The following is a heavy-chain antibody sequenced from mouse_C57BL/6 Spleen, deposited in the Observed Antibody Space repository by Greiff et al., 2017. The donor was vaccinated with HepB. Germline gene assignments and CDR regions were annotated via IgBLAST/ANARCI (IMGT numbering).Heavy chain of an antibody. J-gene: IGHJ2*01. CDR2: INPSNGGT. CDR1: GYTLPSYG. CDR3: ARWDGYYSFDY. Sequence: QVQLQQSGTELVKPGASVKLSCKAFGYTLPSYGWPWVKQRPGQGLEWIGNINPSNGGTNYNEKFKSKATLTVDKSSSTAYMQLSSLTSEDSAVYYCARWDGYYSFDYWGQGTTLTVSS. V-gene: IGHV1-53*01. D-gene: IGHD2-3*01.